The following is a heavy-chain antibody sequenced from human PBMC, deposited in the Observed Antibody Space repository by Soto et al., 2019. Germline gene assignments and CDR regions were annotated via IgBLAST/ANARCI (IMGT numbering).Heavy chain of an antibody. CDR3: ARVSKIGGASCTYDGMDV. Sequence: GASVKVPCQASGYAFTSYDINWVRQATGQRIEWMGWMNPNSGNTGYAQKFQRRVTMTRNTSISTAYMELSSLRSEDTAVYYCARVSKIGGASCTYDGMDVWGQGITAAV. CDR2: MNPNSGNT. D-gene: IGHD3-10*01. J-gene: IGHJ6*02. CDR1: GYAFTSYD. V-gene: IGHV1-8*02.